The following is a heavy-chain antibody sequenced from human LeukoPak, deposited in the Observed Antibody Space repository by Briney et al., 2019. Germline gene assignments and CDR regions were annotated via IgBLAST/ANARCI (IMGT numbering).Heavy chain of an antibody. D-gene: IGHD6-13*01. CDR2: ISWNSGSI. J-gene: IGHJ4*02. Sequence: GGSLRLSCAASGFTFDDYAMHWVRHAPGKGLEWVSGISWNSGSIGYADSVKGRFTISRDNAKNSLYLQMNSLRAEDTALYYCAKDMARGIAAAGLFDYWGQGTLVTVSS. CDR1: GFTFDDYA. CDR3: AKDMARGIAAAGLFDY. V-gene: IGHV3-9*01.